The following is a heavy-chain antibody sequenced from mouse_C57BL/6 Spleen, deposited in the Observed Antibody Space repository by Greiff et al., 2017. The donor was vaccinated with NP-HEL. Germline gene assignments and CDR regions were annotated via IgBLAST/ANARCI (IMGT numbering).Heavy chain of an antibody. Sequence: VQLQQSGPGLVAPSQSLSITCTVSGFSLTSYAISWVRQPPGKGLEWLGVIWPGGGTNYNSALKSRLSISKDNSKSQVFLKMSSLQTDDTARYYCARTGTFAYWGQGTLVTVSA. CDR2: IWPGGGT. J-gene: IGHJ3*01. V-gene: IGHV2-9-1*01. CDR1: GFSLTSYA. CDR3: ARTGTFAY. D-gene: IGHD4-1*01.